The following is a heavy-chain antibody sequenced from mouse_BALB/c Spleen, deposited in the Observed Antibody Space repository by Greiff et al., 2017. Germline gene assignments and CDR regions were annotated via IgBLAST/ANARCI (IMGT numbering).Heavy chain of an antibody. CDR2: IYWDDDK. Sequence: QVTLKESGPGILQPSQTLSLTCSFSGFSLSTSGMGVSWIRQPSGKGLEWLAHIYWDDDKRYNPSLKSRLTISKDTSSNQVFLKITSVDTADTATYYCARRALGGDYAMDYWGQGTSVTVSS. CDR3: ARRALGGDYAMDY. CDR1: GFSLSTSGMG. J-gene: IGHJ4*01. V-gene: IGHV8-12*01.